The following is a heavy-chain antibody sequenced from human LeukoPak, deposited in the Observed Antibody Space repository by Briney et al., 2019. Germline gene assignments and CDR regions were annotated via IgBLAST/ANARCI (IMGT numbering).Heavy chain of an antibody. CDR3: AKVKNSRGSIPLDY. V-gene: IGHV3-30*18. Sequence: GGSLRLSCAASGFTFSSYEMNWVRQAPGKGLEWVAVISYDGSNKYYADSVKGRFTISRDNSKNTLYLQMNSLRAEDTAVYYCAKVKNSRGSIPLDYWGQGTLVTVSS. D-gene: IGHD2-2*02. J-gene: IGHJ4*02. CDR1: GFTFSSYE. CDR2: ISYDGSNK.